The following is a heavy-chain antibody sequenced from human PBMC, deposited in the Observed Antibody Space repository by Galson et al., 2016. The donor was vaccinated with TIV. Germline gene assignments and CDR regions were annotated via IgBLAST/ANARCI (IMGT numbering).Heavy chain of an antibody. Sequence: SLRLSCAASGFTFSSYDMHWVRQAPGKGLEWVAVISYDGSNENYADSVKGRFAISRDNSKNTLYLQMNSLRPEDTALYYCARQNDYLYYFDYWGQGTLVTVSS. CDR2: ISYDGSNE. D-gene: IGHD4/OR15-4a*01. J-gene: IGHJ4*02. V-gene: IGHV3-30*03. CDR1: GFTFSSYD. CDR3: ARQNDYLYYFDY.